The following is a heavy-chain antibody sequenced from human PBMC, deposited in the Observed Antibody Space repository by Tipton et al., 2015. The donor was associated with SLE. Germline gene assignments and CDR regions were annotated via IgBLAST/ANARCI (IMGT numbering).Heavy chain of an antibody. CDR2: IYYGGGT. CDR3: ARARRTTSSHFDY. J-gene: IGHJ4*02. Sequence: LRLSCTVSGDSISNGDDYWSWIRQPPGKGLEWIGNIYYGGGTYYNPSLESRVTISLDTSKNQFSLRLTSMTPADTALYYCARARRTTSSHFDYWGQGILVTVSS. CDR1: GDSISNGDDY. D-gene: IGHD1-14*01. V-gene: IGHV4-31*02.